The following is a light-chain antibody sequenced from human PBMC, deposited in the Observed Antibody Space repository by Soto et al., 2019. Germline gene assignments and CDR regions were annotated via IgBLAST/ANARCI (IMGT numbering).Light chain of an antibody. CDR2: AAS. CDR3: QQLDSYPLT. V-gene: IGKV1-39*01. CDR1: QSISSF. Sequence: DIQMTQSPSSLSASVGDRVTITCRASQSISSFLTWYQQKAGKAPKLLIYAASSLQSGVPSRFSGSGSGTDFTLTISSLQPDDFATYYCQQLDSYPLTFGGGTKVDIK. J-gene: IGKJ4*01.